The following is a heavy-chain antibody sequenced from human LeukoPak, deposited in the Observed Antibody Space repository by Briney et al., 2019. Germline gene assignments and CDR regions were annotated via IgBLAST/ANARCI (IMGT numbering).Heavy chain of an antibody. V-gene: IGHV3-74*01. CDR1: GFTLSGYS. J-gene: IGHJ4*02. D-gene: IGHD2-2*01. Sequence: GGSLRLSCAASGFTLSGYSMHTVRQAPGKGLWYISRLNTDGSSTRSADSVTGRFTISRDNAKSTLYLQMNSLRAEDTAVYYCARDLGDCSSTCCSGIDYCGQGTLVTAS. CDR2: LNTDGSST. CDR3: ARDLGDCSSTCCSGIDY.